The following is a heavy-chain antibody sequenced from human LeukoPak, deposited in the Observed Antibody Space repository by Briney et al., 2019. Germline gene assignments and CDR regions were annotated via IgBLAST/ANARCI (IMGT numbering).Heavy chain of an antibody. Sequence: SVKVSCKASGGTFSSYAISWVRQAPGQGLEWMGRIIPIFGTANYAHKFQGRVTITTDDSTGTAYMELGSRRSEDTAVYYCARDSGHPSSFDYWGQGTLVTVSS. V-gene: IGHV1-69*05. CDR1: GGTFSSYA. J-gene: IGHJ4*02. D-gene: IGHD5-12*01. CDR2: IIPIFGTA. CDR3: ARDSGHPSSFDY.